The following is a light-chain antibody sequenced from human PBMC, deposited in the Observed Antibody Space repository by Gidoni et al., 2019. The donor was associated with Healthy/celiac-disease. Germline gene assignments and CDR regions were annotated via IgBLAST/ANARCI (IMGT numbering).Light chain of an antibody. CDR3: QQLSSSPLT. Sequence: DIQLTQSPSFLSASVGDRVTITYRASQGISSYLAWYQQKPGKAPKLLIYAASTLQGEVPSRFGDSGSGTEFTLTISSLQPEDFATYSCQQLSSSPLTFGPGTRVNIQ. CDR1: QGISSY. J-gene: IGKJ3*01. V-gene: IGKV1-9*01. CDR2: AAS.